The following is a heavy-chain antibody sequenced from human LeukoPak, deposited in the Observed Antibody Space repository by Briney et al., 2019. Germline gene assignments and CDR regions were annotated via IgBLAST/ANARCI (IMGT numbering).Heavy chain of an antibody. J-gene: IGHJ4*02. Sequence: GGSLRLSCAASGFTFSNAWMSWVRQAPGKGLEWVAFIRYDGSNKYYADSVKGRFTISRDNSKNTLYLQMNSLRAEDTAVYYCAKDRGYCSSTSCSVDYWGQGTLVTVSS. CDR2: IRYDGSNK. V-gene: IGHV3-30*02. CDR3: AKDRGYCSSTSCSVDY. D-gene: IGHD2-2*01. CDR1: GFTFSNAW.